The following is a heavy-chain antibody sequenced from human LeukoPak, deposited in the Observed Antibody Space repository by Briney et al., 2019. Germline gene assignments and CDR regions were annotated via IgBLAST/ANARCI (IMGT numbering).Heavy chain of an antibody. CDR2: INPNSGGT. CDR3: ASGLVVAGTRGWFDR. J-gene: IGHJ5*02. CDR1: GYTFTGYY. Sequence: GASVKVSCKASGYTFTGYYMHWVRQAPGQGLEWMGWINPNSGGTNYAQKFQGRVTMTTDTSTTTAYMELRSLRSDDTAVYYCASGLVVAGTRGWFDRWGQGTLVTVSS. D-gene: IGHD6-19*01. V-gene: IGHV1-2*02.